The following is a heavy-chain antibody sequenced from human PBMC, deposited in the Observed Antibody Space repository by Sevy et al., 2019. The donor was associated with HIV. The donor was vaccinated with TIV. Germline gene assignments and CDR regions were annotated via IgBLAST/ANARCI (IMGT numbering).Heavy chain of an antibody. D-gene: IGHD1-1*01. CDR3: ARDSTTRPRVLDY. CDR2: IYFTGNT. J-gene: IGHJ4*02. V-gene: IGHV4-59*01. CDR1: GGSISSYF. Sequence: SETLSLTCSVSGGSISSYFWTWVRQSPGKGLEWIGNIYFTGNTDYSPSLKSRVTLSLDTSKSQFSLTLKSVTATDTAIYFCARDSTTRPRVLDYWGQGTLVTVSS.